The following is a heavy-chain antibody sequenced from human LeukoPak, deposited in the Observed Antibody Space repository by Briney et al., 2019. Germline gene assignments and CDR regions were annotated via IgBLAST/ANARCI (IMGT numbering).Heavy chain of an antibody. CDR1: GFTFDDYA. CDR2: ISWNSGTI. CDR3: ARDGSNNYWYFDL. V-gene: IGHV3-9*01. Sequence: PGGSLRLSCAVSGFTFDDYAMHWVRQAPGKGLEWVSSISWNSGTIGYAGSVKGRFTIYRDNAKNSLSLQMNSLRAEDTALYYCARDGSNNYWYFDLWGRGTLVTVSS. J-gene: IGHJ2*01.